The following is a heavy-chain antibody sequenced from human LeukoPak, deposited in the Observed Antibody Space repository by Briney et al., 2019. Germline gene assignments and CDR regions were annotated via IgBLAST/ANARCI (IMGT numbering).Heavy chain of an antibody. CDR2: IGTIGDT. J-gene: IGHJ6*04. CDR3: ARATVIGTVPVPGFLDV. Sequence: TGGSLRLSCAASGFTFSSYDMHWVRQVAGKGLEWVSSIGTIGDTFYPGSVKGRFTISRENAKNSLYLHMNSLRAGDTAVYYCARATVIGTVPVPGFLDVWGKGTTVTVSS. CDR1: GFTFSSYD. V-gene: IGHV3-13*01. D-gene: IGHD6-19*01.